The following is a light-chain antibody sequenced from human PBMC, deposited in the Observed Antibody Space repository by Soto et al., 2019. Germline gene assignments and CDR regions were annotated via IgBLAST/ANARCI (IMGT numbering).Light chain of an antibody. V-gene: IGKV3-15*01. CDR1: QSVSHS. CDR2: GAS. CDR3: QQYSKWPWT. J-gene: IGKJ1*01. Sequence: EIVMTQSPATLSVSPEERATLSCRASQSVSHSLAWHQQKPGQAPRLLIYGASTRATGIPARFSGSGSGTEFTLTISSLQSEDFAVYYCQQYSKWPWTFGQGTKVEI.